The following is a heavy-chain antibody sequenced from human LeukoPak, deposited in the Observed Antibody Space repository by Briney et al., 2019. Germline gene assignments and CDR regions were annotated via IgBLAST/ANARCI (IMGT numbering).Heavy chain of an antibody. Sequence: PGGSLRLSCAASGFTVTNDCMSWVRQAPGKGLEEVSVIYRGGNTYYADSVQGRFTISRDHSNNTLYLQMNSLRADDTAVYYCTLRGSGSHYEGASVYWGRGTLVTVSS. D-gene: IGHD3-10*01. V-gene: IGHV3-66*01. CDR2: IYRGGNT. CDR1: GFTVTNDC. CDR3: TLRGSGSHYEGASVY. J-gene: IGHJ4*02.